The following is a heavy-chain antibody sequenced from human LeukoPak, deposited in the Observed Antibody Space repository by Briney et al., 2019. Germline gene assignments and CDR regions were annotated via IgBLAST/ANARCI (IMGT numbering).Heavy chain of an antibody. D-gene: IGHD1-26*01. Sequence: GGSLRLSCAASGFTFSSYSMNWVRQAPGKGLEWVSYISSSSSTIYYADSVKGRFTISRDNAKNSLYLQMNSLRAEDTAVYYCARDPTVRKWELLPYYMDVWGKGTTVTVSS. J-gene: IGHJ6*03. CDR1: GFTFSSYS. V-gene: IGHV3-48*04. CDR2: ISSSSSTI. CDR3: ARDPTVRKWELLPYYMDV.